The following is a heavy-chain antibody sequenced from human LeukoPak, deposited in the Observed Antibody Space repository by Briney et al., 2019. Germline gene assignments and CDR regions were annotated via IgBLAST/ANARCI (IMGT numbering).Heavy chain of an antibody. CDR1: GFTFSSYA. D-gene: IGHD6-19*01. V-gene: IGHV3-23*01. Sequence: GGSLRLSCAVSGFTFSSYAMSWVRQAPGKGLEWVPLISGSAGSTYYADSVEGRFTISRDNSKNTLYLQMNSLRPEDTAVYYCAKKAVAGDYYYYMDVWGKGTTVTVSS. J-gene: IGHJ6*03. CDR2: ISGSAGST. CDR3: AKKAVAGDYYYYMDV.